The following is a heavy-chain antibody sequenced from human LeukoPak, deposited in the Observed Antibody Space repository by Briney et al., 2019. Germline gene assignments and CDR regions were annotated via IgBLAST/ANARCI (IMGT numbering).Heavy chain of an antibody. V-gene: IGHV4-39*07. J-gene: IGHJ5*02. CDR2: IYDSGST. D-gene: IGHD4-17*01. CDR3: ARGSLDGDYLNWFDP. Sequence: SETLSLTCTVSGGSISSSSYYWGWIRQPPGKGLEWIGSIYDSGSTYYNPSLKSRVTRSVDTSKNQFSLKLSSATAADTAVYYCARGSLDGDYLNWFDPWGQGTLVTVSS. CDR1: GGSISSSSYY.